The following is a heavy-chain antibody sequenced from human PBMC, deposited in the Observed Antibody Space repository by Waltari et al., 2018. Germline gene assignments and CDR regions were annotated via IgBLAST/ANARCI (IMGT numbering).Heavy chain of an antibody. Sequence: QVQLVESGGGVVQPGGSLRLPCAASGFTFSSYGMHWVRQAPGKGMEWVGFIRFDVSNNYYADSGKGRFIRSGDNSKNTLYLQMNSLRAEDTAVYYCAKDPFWRPGVDYWGQGTLVTVSS. J-gene: IGHJ4*02. V-gene: IGHV3-30*02. CDR1: GFTFSSYG. D-gene: IGHD3-3*01. CDR2: IRFDVSNN. CDR3: AKDPFWRPGVDY.